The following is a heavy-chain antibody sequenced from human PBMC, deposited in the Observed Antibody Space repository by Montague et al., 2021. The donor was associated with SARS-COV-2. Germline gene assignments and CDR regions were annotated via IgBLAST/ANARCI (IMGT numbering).Heavy chain of an antibody. V-gene: IGHV4-39*01. D-gene: IGHD3-22*01. CDR2: IYYSGST. Sequence: SDPLSLPCPVSGGSISSSSYYWGWIRQPPGKGLEWIGSIYYSGSTYYNPSLKSRVTISVDTSKNQFSLKLSSVTAADTALYYCARLGYYSDSSGMADYWGQGTLVTVSS. J-gene: IGHJ4*01. CDR3: ARLGYYSDSSGMADY. CDR1: GGSISSSSYY.